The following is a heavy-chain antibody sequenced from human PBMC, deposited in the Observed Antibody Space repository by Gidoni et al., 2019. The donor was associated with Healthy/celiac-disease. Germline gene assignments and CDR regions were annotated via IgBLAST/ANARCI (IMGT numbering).Heavy chain of an antibody. V-gene: IGHV4-61*01. CDR3: ARDERRCALEGHAFDI. J-gene: IGHJ3*02. Sequence: QVQLQESGPGLEKPSETLSRTSTVPGGSVSSGSYYWSWIRQPPGKGLEWIGYIYYSGSTNSNPSLKSRVTISVDTSKNQFSLTLSSVTAADTAVYYCARDERRCALEGHAFDIWGQGTMVTVSS. CDR2: IYYSGST. CDR1: GGSVSSGSYY. D-gene: IGHD2-8*01.